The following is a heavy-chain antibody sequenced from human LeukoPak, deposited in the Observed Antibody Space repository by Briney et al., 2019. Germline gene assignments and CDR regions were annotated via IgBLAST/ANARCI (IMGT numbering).Heavy chain of an antibody. CDR2: IYYSGST. J-gene: IGHJ4*02. CDR3: ARFNGRTMVRGVIIEDY. D-gene: IGHD3-10*01. V-gene: IGHV4-31*03. CDR1: GGSISSGGYY. Sequence: SETLSLTCTVSGGSISSGGYYWSWIRQHPGKGLEWIGYIYYSGSTYYNPSLKSRVTISVDTSKNQFSLKLSSVTAADTAVYYCARFNGRTMVRGVIIEDYWGQGTLVTVSS.